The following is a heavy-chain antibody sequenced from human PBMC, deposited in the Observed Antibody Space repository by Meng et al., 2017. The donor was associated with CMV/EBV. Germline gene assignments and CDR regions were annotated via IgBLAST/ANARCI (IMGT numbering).Heavy chain of an antibody. V-gene: IGHV3-48*03. Sequence: GESLKISCAASGFTFSSYEMNWVRQAPGKGLKWVSYISSSGSTIYYADSVKGRFTISRDNAKNSLYLQMNSLRAEDTAVYYCARVGTIFRGYYFDYWGQGTLVTVSS. J-gene: IGHJ4*02. CDR1: GFTFSSYE. CDR3: ARVGTIFRGYYFDY. CDR2: ISSSGSTI. D-gene: IGHD3-3*01.